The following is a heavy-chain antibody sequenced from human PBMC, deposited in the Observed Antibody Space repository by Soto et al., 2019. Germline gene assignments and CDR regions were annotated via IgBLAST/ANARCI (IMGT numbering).Heavy chain of an antibody. Sequence: QVQLQESGPGLVKPSQTLSLSCTVAGDSMSRCDYYWSWIRLPPGKCLEWIGFVYHTGSTYYSPSLKGRVDISVDTSKNQLSLKLNSVTAADTAVYYCARDPLYEYGDLSNVFDMWGQGTMVTVSS. V-gene: IGHV4-30-4*01. J-gene: IGHJ3*02. CDR2: VYHTGST. CDR1: GDSMSRCDYY. D-gene: IGHD4-17*01. CDR3: ARDPLYEYGDLSNVFDM.